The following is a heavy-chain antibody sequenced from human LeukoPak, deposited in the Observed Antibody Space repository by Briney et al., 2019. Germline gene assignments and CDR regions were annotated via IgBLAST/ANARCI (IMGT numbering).Heavy chain of an antibody. Sequence: GGSLRLSCAASGFTFSIYWMSWVRQAPGKGLEWVANIKQDGSEKYYVDSVKGRFTISRDNAKNSLYLQMNSLRAEDTAVYYCAREIRTFDRVSGSDYRSQGTLVTVSS. D-gene: IGHD3-10*01. CDR3: AREIRTFDRVSGSDY. V-gene: IGHV3-7*01. J-gene: IGHJ4*02. CDR2: IKQDGSEK. CDR1: GFTFSIYW.